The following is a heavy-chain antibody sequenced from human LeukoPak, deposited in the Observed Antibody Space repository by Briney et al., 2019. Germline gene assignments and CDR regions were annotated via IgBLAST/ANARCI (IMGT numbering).Heavy chain of an antibody. D-gene: IGHD1-1*01. CDR3: ARVGIDNWNDENYYFDY. J-gene: IGHJ4*02. CDR2: IPYDGSNK. V-gene: IGHV3-30-3*01. CDR1: GFTFSSYA. Sequence: GGSLRLSCAASGFTFSSYAMHWVRQAPGKGLEWVAVIPYDGSNKYYADSVKGRFTISRDNSKNTLYLQMNSLRAEDTAVYYCARVGIDNWNDENYYFDYWGQGTLVTVSS.